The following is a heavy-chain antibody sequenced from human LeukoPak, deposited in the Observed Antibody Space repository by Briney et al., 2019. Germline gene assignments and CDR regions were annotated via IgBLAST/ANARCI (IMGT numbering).Heavy chain of an antibody. D-gene: IGHD2-2*01. CDR2: IYYSGST. V-gene: IGHV4-39*01. J-gene: IGHJ4*02. Sequence: SETLSLTCTVSGGSISSSSYYWGWIRQPPGMGLEWIGTIYYSGSTYYNPSLKSRVTISVDTSKNQFSLNLSSVTAADTAVYYCARLFIVPAAMAFYDYWGQGTLVTASS. CDR1: GGSISSSSYY. CDR3: ARLFIVPAAMAFYDY.